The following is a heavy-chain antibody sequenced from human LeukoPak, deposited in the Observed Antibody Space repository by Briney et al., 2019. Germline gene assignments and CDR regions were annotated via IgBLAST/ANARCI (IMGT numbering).Heavy chain of an antibody. V-gene: IGHV4-59*01. J-gene: IGHJ4*02. CDR2: IYDSGIT. CDR3: ARDPTHYYGSGMPRDY. D-gene: IGHD3-10*01. CDR1: GGPISRYY. Sequence: SETLSLTCTVSGGPISRYYWSWIRQPPGKGLEWIGHIYDSGITNYNPSLKSRVTISVDTSKNQFSLKLSSVTAADTAVYYCARDPTHYYGSGMPRDYWGQGTLVTVSS.